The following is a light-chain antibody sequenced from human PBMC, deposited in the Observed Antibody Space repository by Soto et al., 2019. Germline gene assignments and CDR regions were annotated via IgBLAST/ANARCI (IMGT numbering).Light chain of an antibody. CDR3: QTWGTGIHWV. V-gene: IGLV4-69*01. CDR1: SGHRTYA. J-gene: IGLJ3*02. CDR2: LNSDGSH. Sequence: QPVLTQSPSASASLGASVKLTCTLSSGHRTYAIAWHQQQPEKGPRYLMKLNSDGSHSKGDGIPDRFSGSSSGAERYLTISSLQSEDEADYYCQTWGTGIHWVFGGGTTLTVL.